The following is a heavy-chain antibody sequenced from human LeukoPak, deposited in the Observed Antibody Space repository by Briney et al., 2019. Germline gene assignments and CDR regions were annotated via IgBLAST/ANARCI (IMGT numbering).Heavy chain of an antibody. Sequence: GGSLRLSCAASGNYWMHWVRQAPGKGLVWVSRINSDGSSTNYADSVKGRFTISRDNAKNTLYLQMDSLRAEDTAVYYCARDSSSGSFHFDYWGQGTLVTVSS. V-gene: IGHV3-74*01. CDR1: GNYW. J-gene: IGHJ4*02. CDR2: INSDGSST. D-gene: IGHD1-26*01. CDR3: ARDSSSGSFHFDY.